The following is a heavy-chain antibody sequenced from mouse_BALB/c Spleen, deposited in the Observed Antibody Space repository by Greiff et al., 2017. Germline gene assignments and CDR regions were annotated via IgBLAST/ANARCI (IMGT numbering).Heavy chain of an antibody. CDR2: ISSGSSTI. J-gene: IGHJ4*01. CDR3: ARGQLDYAMDY. D-gene: IGHD3-3*01. CDR1: GFTFSSFG. V-gene: IGHV5-17*02. Sequence: EVMLVESGGGLVQPGGSRKPSCAASGFTFSSFGMHWVRQAPEKGLEWVAYISSGSSTIYYADTVKGRFTISRDNPKNTLFLQMTSLRSEDTAMYYCARGQLDYAMDYWGQGTSVTVSS.